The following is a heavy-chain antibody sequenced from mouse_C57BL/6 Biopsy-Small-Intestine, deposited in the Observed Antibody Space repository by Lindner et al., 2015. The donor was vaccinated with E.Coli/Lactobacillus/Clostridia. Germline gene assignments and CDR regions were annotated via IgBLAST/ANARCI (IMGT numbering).Heavy chain of an antibody. CDR1: GYTFTDYY. D-gene: IGHD2-10*02. V-gene: IGHV1-19*01. CDR3: VSGGYGNAFAY. Sequence: VQLQESGPVLVKPGASVKMSCKASGYTFTDYYMNWVKQSHGKSLEWIGVINPYNGGTNYNQKFKGKATLTVDKSSSTAYMELNSLTSEDSAVYYCVSGGYGNAFAYWGQGTLVTVSA. CDR2: INPYNGGT. J-gene: IGHJ3*01.